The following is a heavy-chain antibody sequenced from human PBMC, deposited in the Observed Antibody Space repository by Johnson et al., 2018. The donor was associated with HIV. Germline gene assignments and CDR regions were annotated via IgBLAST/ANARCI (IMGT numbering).Heavy chain of an antibody. D-gene: IGHD3-10*01. J-gene: IGHJ3*02. CDR2: INWDGDST. CDR3: ARARMVRGVRDAFDI. V-gene: IGHV3-43D*03. Sequence: VESGGVVVQPGGSLRLSCETSRFTFDDYAMHWVRQAPGKGLEWVSLINWDGDSTYYADSVKGRFTISRDNSKNSLYLQMNSLRAEDTAVYYCARARMVRGVRDAFDIWGQGTMVTVSS. CDR1: RFTFDDYA.